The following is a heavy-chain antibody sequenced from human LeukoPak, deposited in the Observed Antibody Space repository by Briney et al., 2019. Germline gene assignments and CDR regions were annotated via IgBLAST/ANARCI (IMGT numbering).Heavy chain of an antibody. V-gene: IGHV3-7*01. CDR3: GRVGGRSVAAKGDAFDI. J-gene: IGHJ3*02. CDR2: IKQDGSKK. Sequence: GGSLRLSCVASGFPFSSYWMTWVRQAPGKGLEWVANIKQDGSKKSYVDSVKGRFTISRDNARNSMYLQMNSLRAEDTAMYYCGRVGGRSVAAKGDAFDIWGQGTMVTVSS. D-gene: IGHD6-6*01. CDR1: GFPFSSYW.